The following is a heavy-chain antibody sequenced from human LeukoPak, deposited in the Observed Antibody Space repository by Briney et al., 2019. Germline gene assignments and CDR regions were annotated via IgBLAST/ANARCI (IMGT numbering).Heavy chain of an antibody. CDR3: ARALWGDGYSYGYGDY. J-gene: IGHJ4*02. CDR2: INAGNGNT. V-gene: IGHV1-3*01. D-gene: IGHD5-18*01. CDR1: GYTFTSYA. Sequence: ASVKVSCKASGYTFTSYAMHWVRQAPGQRLEWMGWINAGNGNTKYSQKFQGRVTITRDTSASTAYMELSSLRFEDTAVYYCARALWGDGYSYGYGDYWGQGTLVTVSS.